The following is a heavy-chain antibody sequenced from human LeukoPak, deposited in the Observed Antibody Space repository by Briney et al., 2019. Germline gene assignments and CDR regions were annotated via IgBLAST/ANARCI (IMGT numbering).Heavy chain of an antibody. CDR2: IYYSGST. D-gene: IGHD2-2*01. J-gene: IGHJ5*02. CDR1: GGSISSYY. Sequence: PSETLSLTCTVSGGSISSYYWSWIRQPPGKGLEWIGYIYYSGSTYYNPSLKSRVTISVDTSKNQFSLKLSSVTAADTAVYYCARHLGYCSSTSCYHWFDPWGQGTLVTVSS. CDR3: ARHLGYCSSTSCYHWFDP. V-gene: IGHV4-59*08.